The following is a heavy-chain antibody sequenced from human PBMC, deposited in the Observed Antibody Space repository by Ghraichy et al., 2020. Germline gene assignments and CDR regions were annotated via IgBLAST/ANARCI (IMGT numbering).Heavy chain of an antibody. CDR3: ATEPLLSYYFDY. Sequence: ASVKVSCKASGYTFSSYDMHWVRQTPGQGLEWMGMISPVRGTTKYAQRFQDRVTMTRDTSTGAVYMELSSLTSEDTAVYYCATEPLLSYYFDYWGQGTLVTVSS. J-gene: IGHJ4*02. CDR2: ISPVRGTT. V-gene: IGHV1-46*01. D-gene: IGHD2-15*01. CDR1: GYTFSSYD.